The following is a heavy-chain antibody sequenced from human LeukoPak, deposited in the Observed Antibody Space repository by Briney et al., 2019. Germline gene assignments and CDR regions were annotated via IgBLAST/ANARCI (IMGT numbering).Heavy chain of an antibody. D-gene: IGHD3-22*01. Sequence: GASVKVSCKASGYTFTSYGISWVRQAPGQGLEWMGWISAYNGDTNYAQKLQGRVTMTTDTSTSTAYMELRSLRSDDTAVCYCARGYYYDSSGYYSWFDPWGQGTLVTVSS. V-gene: IGHV1-18*01. CDR1: GYTFTSYG. CDR3: ARGYYYDSSGYYSWFDP. CDR2: ISAYNGDT. J-gene: IGHJ5*02.